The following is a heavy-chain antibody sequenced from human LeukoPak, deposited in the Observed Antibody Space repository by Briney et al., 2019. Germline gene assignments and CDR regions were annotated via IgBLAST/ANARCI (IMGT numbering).Heavy chain of an antibody. D-gene: IGHD3-16*01. CDR3: ARDPSGGYVPYFDY. CDR2: IIPILGIT. CDR1: GGTFSSYA. J-gene: IGHJ4*02. V-gene: IGHV1-69*04. Sequence: SSVKVSCKASGGTFSSYAISWVRQAPGQGLEWMGRIIPILGITNYAQKFQGRVTITADKSTSTAYMELSSLRSDDTAVYYCARDPSGGYVPYFDYWGQGTLVTVSS.